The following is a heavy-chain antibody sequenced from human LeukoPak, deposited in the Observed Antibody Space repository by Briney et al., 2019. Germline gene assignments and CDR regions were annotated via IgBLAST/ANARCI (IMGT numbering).Heavy chain of an antibody. CDR1: GYTFSDYY. CDR2: INPNSGDT. CDR3: ARDGESSGSDDFDY. D-gene: IGHD1-26*01. J-gene: IGHJ4*02. Sequence: ASVKVSCKASGYTFSDYYVHWVRQAPGQGLEWMGWINPNSGDTKYAQKFQGRVTMTRDTSINTAYMELSRLRSDDTAVYYCARDGESSGSDDFDYWGQGTLVTVSS. V-gene: IGHV1-2*02.